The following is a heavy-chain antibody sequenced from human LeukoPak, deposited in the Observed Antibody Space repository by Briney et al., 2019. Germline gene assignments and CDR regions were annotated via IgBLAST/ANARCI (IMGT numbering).Heavy chain of an antibody. J-gene: IGHJ5*02. CDR2: INHSGST. CDR3: ASLNRCSSTSCGNWFDP. D-gene: IGHD2-2*01. V-gene: IGHV4-34*01. Sequence: SETLSLTCAVYGGSFSGYYWSWIRQPPGNGLEWIGEINHSGSTNYNPSLKSRVTISVDTSKNQFSLKLSSVTAADTAVYYCASLNRCSSTSCGNWFDPRGQGTLVTVSS. CDR1: GGSFSGYY.